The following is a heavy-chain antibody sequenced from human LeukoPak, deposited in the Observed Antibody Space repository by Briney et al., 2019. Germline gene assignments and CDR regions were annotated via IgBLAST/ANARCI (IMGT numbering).Heavy chain of an antibody. D-gene: IGHD3-22*01. Sequence: PGGSLRLSCAASGFTFSSYAMSWVRQAPGKGLEWVSDISGSGGSTYYADSVKGRFTISRDNAKNTLYLQMNSLRAEDTAMYYCARVGYYYDDNCDAFDIWGQGTMVTVSS. J-gene: IGHJ3*02. CDR2: ISGSGGST. CDR3: ARVGYYYDDNCDAFDI. CDR1: GFTFSSYA. V-gene: IGHV3-23*01.